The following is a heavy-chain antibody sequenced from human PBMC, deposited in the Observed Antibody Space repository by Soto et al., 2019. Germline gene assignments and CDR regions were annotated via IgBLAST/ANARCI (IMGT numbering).Heavy chain of an antibody. CDR1: GFTFSSYA. V-gene: IGHV3-30-3*01. CDR2: ISYDGSNK. D-gene: IGHD3-22*01. Sequence: GGFLRVSCAAAGFTFSSYAMHWVRQAPGKGLEWVAVISYDGSNKYYADSVKGRFTISRDNSKNTLYLQMNSLRAEDTAVYYCAREDYYDSSGYNWFDPWGQGTLVTVSS. CDR3: AREDYYDSSGYNWFDP. J-gene: IGHJ5*02.